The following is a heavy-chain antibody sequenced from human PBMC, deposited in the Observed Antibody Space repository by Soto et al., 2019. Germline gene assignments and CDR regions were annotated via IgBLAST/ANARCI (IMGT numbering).Heavy chain of an antibody. J-gene: IGHJ5*02. V-gene: IGHV3-23*01. CDR3: AKDPMYYDFWSGPSGWFGP. CDR2: ISGSGEST. CDR1: GFTFSSYA. Sequence: EVQLLESGGGLVQPGGSLRLSCAASGFTFSSYAMNWVRQAPGKGLEWVSAISGSGESTYNADSVKGRFTISRDSSKNTLYLQMNSLRAEDTAVYYCAKDPMYYDFWSGPSGWFGPWGQGTLVTVSS. D-gene: IGHD3-3*01.